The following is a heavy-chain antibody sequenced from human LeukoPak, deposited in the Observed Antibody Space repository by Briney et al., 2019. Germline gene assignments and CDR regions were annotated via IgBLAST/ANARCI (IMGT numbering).Heavy chain of an antibody. CDR1: GFTFSTYA. D-gene: IGHD4/OR15-4a*01. V-gene: IGHV3-53*01. CDR2: IYSDNT. CDR3: ARRAGAYSHPYDY. Sequence: GGSLRLSCVGTGFTFSTYAMTWVRQASGKGLEWVSFIYSDNTHYSDSVKGRFTISRDNSKNTLYLQMNSLRAEDTAVYYCARRAGAYSHPYDYWGQGTLVTVSS. J-gene: IGHJ4*02.